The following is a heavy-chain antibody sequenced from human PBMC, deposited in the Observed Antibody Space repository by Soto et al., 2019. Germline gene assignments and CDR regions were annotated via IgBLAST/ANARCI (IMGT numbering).Heavy chain of an antibody. CDR1: GGSFSGYY. Sequence: SETLSLTCAVYGGSFSGYYWSWIRQPPGKGLEWIGEINHSGSTNYNPSLKSRVTISVDTSKNQFSLKLSSVTAADTAVYYCARGLSGELVAATPGWFDPWGQGTLVTVS. D-gene: IGHD2-15*01. J-gene: IGHJ5*02. CDR2: INHSGST. CDR3: ARGLSGELVAATPGWFDP. V-gene: IGHV4-34*01.